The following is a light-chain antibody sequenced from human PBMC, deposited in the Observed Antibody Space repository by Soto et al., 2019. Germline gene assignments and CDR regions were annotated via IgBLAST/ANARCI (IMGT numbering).Light chain of an antibody. V-gene: IGLV2-14*01. J-gene: IGLJ2*01. CDR1: SSDVGTYNY. CDR3: TSYTSRSTVI. Sequence: QSVLTQPASVSGSPGQSITISCSGSSSDVGTYNYVSWYQQNPGKAPRLIIYEVSDRPSGVSNRFSGSKSSNTASLTISGLQAEDEADYFCTSYTSRSTVIFGGGTKLTVL. CDR2: EVS.